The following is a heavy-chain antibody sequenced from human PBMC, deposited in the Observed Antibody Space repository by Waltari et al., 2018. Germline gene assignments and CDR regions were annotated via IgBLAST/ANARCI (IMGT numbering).Heavy chain of an antibody. D-gene: IGHD6-13*01. J-gene: IGHJ4*02. Sequence: QLQLQESGPGLVKPSETLSLTCTVSGGSISSSSYYWGWIRQPPGKGLEWIGSIYYSWSTYYNPSLKSRVTITADTSTDTAYMELSSLRSEDTAGYYCATPIAAADPFRDYWGQGTLVTVSS. CDR2: IYYSWST. CDR3: ATPIAAADPFRDY. CDR1: GGSISSSSYY. V-gene: IGHV4-39*07.